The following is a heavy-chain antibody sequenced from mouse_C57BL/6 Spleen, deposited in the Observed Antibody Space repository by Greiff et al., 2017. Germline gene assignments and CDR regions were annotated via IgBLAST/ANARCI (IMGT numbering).Heavy chain of an antibody. V-gene: IGHV1-82*01. D-gene: IGHD2-4*01. J-gene: IGHJ4*01. CDR3: ARSRDYGDYAMDY. CDR1: GYAFSSSW. CDR2: IYPGDGDT. Sequence: QVQLQQSGPELVKPGASVKISCKASGYAFSSSWMNWVKQRPGKGLEWIGRIYPGDGDTNYNGKFKGKATLTADKSSSTAYMQLSSLTSEDAAVDCCARSRDYGDYAMDYWGQGTSVTVSS.